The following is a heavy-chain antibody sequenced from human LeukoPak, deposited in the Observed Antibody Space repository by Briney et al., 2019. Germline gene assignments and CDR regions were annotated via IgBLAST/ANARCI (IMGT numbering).Heavy chain of an antibody. Sequence: ASVKVSCKASGYTFTGYYMHWVRQAPGQGLEWMGWINPNSGGTNYAQKFQGRVTMTRDTSISTAYMELSRLGSDDTAVYYCAVHDPLSGSAFDYWGQGTLVTVSS. CDR2: INPNSGGT. V-gene: IGHV1-2*02. J-gene: IGHJ4*02. D-gene: IGHD6-19*01. CDR1: GYTFTGYY. CDR3: AVHDPLSGSAFDY.